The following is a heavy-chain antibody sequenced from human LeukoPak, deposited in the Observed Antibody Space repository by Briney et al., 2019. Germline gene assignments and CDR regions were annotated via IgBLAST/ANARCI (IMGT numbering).Heavy chain of an antibody. D-gene: IGHD3-22*01. CDR1: GGSITSYY. CDR3: ARGVYFDSSGLSPALDL. J-gene: IGHJ2*01. Sequence: PSETLSLTCTVSGGSITSYYWSWIRQPAGKGLEWIGRMCTSGSTNYNPSLKSRVTMSIDTSKNQFSLKLSSVTAADTAVYFCARGVYFDSSGLSPALDLWGRGTLVTVSS. CDR2: MCTSGST. V-gene: IGHV4-4*07.